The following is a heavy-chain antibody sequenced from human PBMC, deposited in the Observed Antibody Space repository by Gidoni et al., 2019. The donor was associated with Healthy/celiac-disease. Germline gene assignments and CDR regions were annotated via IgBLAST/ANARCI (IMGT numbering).Heavy chain of an antibody. V-gene: IGHV3-23*01. D-gene: IGHD2-15*01. Sequence: EVQLLESGGGLVQPGGSLRPSFAASGFTLSSYAMSWVRQAPVKGLGWVSAISGSGGSTYYADSVKGRFTISRDNPKNTLYLQMNSLRAEDTAVYYCAKAKDLLYDFQHWGQGTLVTVSS. CDR2: ISGSGGST. CDR3: AKAKDLLYDFQH. J-gene: IGHJ1*01. CDR1: GFTLSSYA.